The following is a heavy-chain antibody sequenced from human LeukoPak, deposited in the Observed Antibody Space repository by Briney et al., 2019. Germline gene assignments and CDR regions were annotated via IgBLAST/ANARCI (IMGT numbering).Heavy chain of an antibody. CDR2: TYRDGNT. V-gene: IGHV3-66*01. J-gene: IGHJ4*02. CDR1: GLIVNNNY. D-gene: IGHD6-19*01. CDR3: ACSGPYSNGGVMTDY. Sequence: GGSLGLSCAASGLIVNNNYMSWVRQAPGKGLEWVSITYRDGNTNYADSVKGRFTISRDNSKNTLSLQMNSLRAEDTAVYYCACSGPYSNGGVMTDYWGQGTLVTVSS.